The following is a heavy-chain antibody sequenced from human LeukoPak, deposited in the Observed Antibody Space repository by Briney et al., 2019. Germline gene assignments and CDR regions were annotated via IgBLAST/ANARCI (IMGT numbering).Heavy chain of an antibody. CDR2: IYHSGST. CDR1: GGSISDGAHY. CDR3: ARDRNYRGVIDY. D-gene: IGHD1-7*01. J-gene: IGHJ4*02. Sequence: SQTLSLTCTVSGGSISDGAHYWSWIRQPPGKGLEWIGYIYHSGSTYYNPSLKSRVTISVDRSKNQFSLDLSSVTVVDTAVYYCARDRNYRGVIDYWGQGTLVTVSS. V-gene: IGHV4-30-2*01.